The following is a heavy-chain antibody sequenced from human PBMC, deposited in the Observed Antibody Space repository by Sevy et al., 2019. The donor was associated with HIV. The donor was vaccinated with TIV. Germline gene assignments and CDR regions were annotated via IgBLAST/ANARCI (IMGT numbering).Heavy chain of an antibody. V-gene: IGHV3-30*02. CDR3: ATESGYSSGWYQYFDY. CDR2: IRYDGSNK. D-gene: IGHD6-19*01. Sequence: GGSLRLSCAASGFTFSSYGMHWVRQAPGKGLEWVAFIRYDGSNKYYADSVKCRFTISRDNSKNTLYQQMNSLRAEDTAVYYCATESGYSSGWYQYFDYWGQGTLVTVSS. CDR1: GFTFSSYG. J-gene: IGHJ4*02.